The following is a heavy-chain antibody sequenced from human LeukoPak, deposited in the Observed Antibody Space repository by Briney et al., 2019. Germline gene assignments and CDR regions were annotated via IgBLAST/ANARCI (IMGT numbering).Heavy chain of an antibody. Sequence: SETLSLTCTVSGGSISSYYWSWIRQPPGKGLEWIGYIYYSGSTNYNPSLKSRVTISVDTSKNQFSLKLSSVTPADTAVYYCARYYYDILTGYYRDYWGQGTLVTVSS. J-gene: IGHJ4*02. CDR2: IYYSGST. CDR1: GGSISSYY. V-gene: IGHV4-59*12. CDR3: ARYYYDILTGYYRDY. D-gene: IGHD3-9*01.